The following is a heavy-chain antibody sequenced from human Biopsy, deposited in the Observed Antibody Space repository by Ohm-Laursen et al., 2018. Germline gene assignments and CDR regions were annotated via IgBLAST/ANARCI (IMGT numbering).Heavy chain of an antibody. CDR2: FYYSEDTNGA. CDR1: GGSISNFY. Sequence: GTLSLTCTVSGGSISNFYWSWIRQPPGKGLEWIAYFYYSEDTNGANYAPSLKSRAALSVDTSKSQFSLKPNSVTAADTAVYYCARDYDTSGYYYVSWGQGTLVTVSS. V-gene: IGHV4-59*08. J-gene: IGHJ5*02. CDR3: ARDYDTSGYYYVS. D-gene: IGHD3-22*01.